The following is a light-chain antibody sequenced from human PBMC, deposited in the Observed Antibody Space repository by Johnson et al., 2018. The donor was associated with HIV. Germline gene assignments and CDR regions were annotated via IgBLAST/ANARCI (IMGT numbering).Light chain of an antibody. CDR1: SSNIGNNY. Sequence: QSVLTQPPSVSAAPGQKVTISCSGTSSNIGNNYVSWYQQIRGTAPKLLIYENNKRPSGIPDRFSGSKSGTSATLGITGLQTGDEADYYCGTWDSSLSAEVFGTGTKVTVL. CDR3: GTWDSSLSAEV. J-gene: IGLJ1*01. V-gene: IGLV1-51*01. CDR2: ENN.